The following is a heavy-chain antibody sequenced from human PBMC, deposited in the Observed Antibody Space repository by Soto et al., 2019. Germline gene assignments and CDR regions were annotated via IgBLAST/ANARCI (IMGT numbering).Heavy chain of an antibody. CDR1: GFTLSSYS. Sequence: EVQLVESGGGLVQPGGSLRLSCEASGFTLSSYSMNWARQAPGQGLEWVSYISSSSTTIYYADSVKGRFTISRDNAKNSLYLQMNSLRDEDTAVYYCARDNPRSPGWDVWGPGTTVTVSS. CDR3: ARDNPRSPGWDV. CDR2: ISSSSTTI. J-gene: IGHJ6*02. V-gene: IGHV3-48*02.